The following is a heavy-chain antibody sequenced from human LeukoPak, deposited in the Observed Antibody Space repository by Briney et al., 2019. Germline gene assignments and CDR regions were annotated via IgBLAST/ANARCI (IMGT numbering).Heavy chain of an antibody. CDR2: IYSGGST. CDR3: ARGLTAVAPFDP. Sequence: GGSLRLSCAASGFTVSSNYMNWVRQAPGKGLEWVSIIYSGGSTYYADSVKGRFTISRDNSKNTLFLQMNGLRAEDTAVYYCARGLTAVAPFDPWGQGTLVTVSS. J-gene: IGHJ5*02. D-gene: IGHD6-19*01. CDR1: GFTVSSNY. V-gene: IGHV3-53*01.